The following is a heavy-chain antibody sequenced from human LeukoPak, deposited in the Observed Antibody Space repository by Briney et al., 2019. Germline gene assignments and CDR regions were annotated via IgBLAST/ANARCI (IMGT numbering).Heavy chain of an antibody. CDR1: GFTFDDHA. Sequence: PGGSLRLSCAASGFTFDDHAMHWVRQAPGKGLEWVSGISWNSGSIGYADSVKGRFTISRDNAKNSLYLQMNSLRAEDTALYYCAKGYSSGWYSRSDYWGQGTLVTVSS. J-gene: IGHJ4*02. CDR2: ISWNSGSI. V-gene: IGHV3-9*01. CDR3: AKGYSSGWYSRSDY. D-gene: IGHD6-19*01.